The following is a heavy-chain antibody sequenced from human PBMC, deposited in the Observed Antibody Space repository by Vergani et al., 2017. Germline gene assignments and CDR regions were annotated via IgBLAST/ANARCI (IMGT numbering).Heavy chain of an antibody. D-gene: IGHD3-10*01. CDR1: GYSVGSGYY. CDR3: ARQNPYGSAHVDF. CDR2: VHRNGNT. Sequence: QVELPESGPGLVKSSETLSLNCAVSGYSVGSGYYWGWIPQPPGRGLEWIGCVHRNGNTYYTSSLRSRATISRDTSKNPFSLRLTSVTAADTAVYYCARQNPYGSAHVDFWGRGVLVTVSA. J-gene: IGHJ4*02. V-gene: IGHV4-38-2*01.